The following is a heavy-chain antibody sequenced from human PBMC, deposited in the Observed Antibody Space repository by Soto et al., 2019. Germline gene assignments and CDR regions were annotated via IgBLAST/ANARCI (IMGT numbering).Heavy chain of an antibody. CDR3: AGAGITAASTDFEN. D-gene: IGHD6-13*01. CDR2: LYYSGRT. J-gene: IGHJ4*02. V-gene: IGHV4-61*01. Sequence: SETLSLTCTVSGGPVSRGSYYWSWIRQPPGKGLEWIGYLYYSGRTNYNPSLKSRVTISVDTSKNQFSLKLSSVTAADTAVYYCAGAGITAASTDFENWDQETMVTISS. CDR1: GGPVSRGSYY.